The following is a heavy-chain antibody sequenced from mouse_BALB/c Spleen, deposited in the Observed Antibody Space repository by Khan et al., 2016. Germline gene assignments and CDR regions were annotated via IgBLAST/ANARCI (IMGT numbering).Heavy chain of an antibody. V-gene: IGHV2-3*01. CDR1: GFSLTSYG. J-gene: IGHJ4*01. CDR3: ATLNSLLRLKPMDY. Sequence: QVRLQQSGPGLVAPSQSLSITCTVSGFSLTSYGVSWVRQPPGKGLEWLGVIWGDGSTTYHSALISRLSISKDNSKSQGFLKLNSLQTDDTATYYCATLNSLLRLKPMDYWGQGTSVTVSS. D-gene: IGHD1-2*01. CDR2: IWGDGST.